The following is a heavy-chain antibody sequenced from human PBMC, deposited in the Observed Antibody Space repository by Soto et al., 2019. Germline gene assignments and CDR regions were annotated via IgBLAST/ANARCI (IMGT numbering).Heavy chain of an antibody. V-gene: IGHV3-23*01. D-gene: IGHD2-8*02. J-gene: IGHJ4*02. Sequence: PGGSLRLSCAASGFTFDTYVLSWVRQSPGKGLEWVASISGSCITTFYAESGRGRFIISRDNSNNSVFLQMAGLRADDTALYFCATSQRDLSTGWHNFDYWGQGALVTVSS. CDR3: ATSQRDLSTGWHNFDY. CDR1: GFTFDTYV. CDR2: ISGSCITT.